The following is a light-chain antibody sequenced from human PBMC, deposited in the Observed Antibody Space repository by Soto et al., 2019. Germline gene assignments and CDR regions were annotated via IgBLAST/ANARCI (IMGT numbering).Light chain of an antibody. V-gene: IGKV1-27*01. Sequence: DIQMTQSPSSLSESVGDKVTITCRASQDISNYLAWYQQKPGRDPKVLIYAASTLQSGVPSRFSAIGSGTYFPLTISSLQPEDVATYYCQKYNRAPLTFGGGTKVEIK. J-gene: IGKJ4*01. CDR2: AAS. CDR1: QDISNY. CDR3: QKYNRAPLT.